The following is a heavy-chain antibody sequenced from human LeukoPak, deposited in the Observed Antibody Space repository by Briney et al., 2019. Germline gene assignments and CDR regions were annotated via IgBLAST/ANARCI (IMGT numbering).Heavy chain of an antibody. CDR3: AKAEQAGGWPIGSRQGGYFDY. CDR2: VRWNSGSI. V-gene: IGHV3-9*02. Sequence: SLRLSCAASGFTSDDYAMHWVRQAPGKGLEWVSGVRWNSGSIGYADSVKARFTIFRDNGKNSLYLQMNSLRAEDTDLYYGAKAEQAGGWPIGSRQGGYFDYWGQGTLVTVSS. J-gene: IGHJ4*02. D-gene: IGHD6-19*01. CDR1: GFTSDDYA.